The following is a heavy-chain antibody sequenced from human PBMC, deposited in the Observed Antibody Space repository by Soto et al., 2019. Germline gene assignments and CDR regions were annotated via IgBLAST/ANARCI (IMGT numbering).Heavy chain of an antibody. Sequence: QVTLKKSGPVLVKPTETLTLTCTVSGFSLSNARMGVSWIRQPPGQALEWLAHIFSNDEKSYSTSLKSRLTISKDTSKSQVVLTMTNMDPVDTATYYCARTEPTANAVAGVVDAFDIWGQGTMVTVSS. CDR1: GFSLSNARMG. J-gene: IGHJ3*02. CDR2: IFSNDEK. CDR3: ARTEPTANAVAGVVDAFDI. V-gene: IGHV2-26*01. D-gene: IGHD6-19*01.